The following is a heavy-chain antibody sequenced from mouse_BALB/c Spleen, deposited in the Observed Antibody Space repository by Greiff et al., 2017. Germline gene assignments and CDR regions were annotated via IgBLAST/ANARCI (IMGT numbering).Heavy chain of an antibody. CDR2: ISYSGST. CDR1: GYSITSDYA. D-gene: IGHD4-1*01. V-gene: IGHV3-2*02. J-gene: IGHJ1*01. Sequence: EVQLVESGPGLVKPSQSLSLTCTVTGYSITSDYAWNWIRQFPGNKLEWMGYISYSGSTSYNPSLKSRISITRDTSKNQFFLQLNSVTTEDTATYYCASPNWDGYFDVWGAGTTVTVSS. CDR3: ASPNWDGYFDV.